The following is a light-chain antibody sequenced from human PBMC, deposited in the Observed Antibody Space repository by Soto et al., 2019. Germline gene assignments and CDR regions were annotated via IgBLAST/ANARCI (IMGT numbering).Light chain of an antibody. V-gene: IGKV1-39*01. CDR3: QQAHSTPWT. CDR1: QTITTY. CDR2: GAS. J-gene: IGKJ1*01. Sequence: DIQMTQSPSSLSASVGDRVIITCRASQTITTYLNWYQQKPGKAPQLLIYGASTLQSGVPSRLTGSGSGTDFTLTISSLQPEDFATYHCQQAHSTPWTFGQGTKVEIK.